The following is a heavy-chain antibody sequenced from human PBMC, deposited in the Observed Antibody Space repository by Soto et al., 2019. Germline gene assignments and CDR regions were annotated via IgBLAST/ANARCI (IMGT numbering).Heavy chain of an antibody. CDR3: GRHISDATGPQYYGMDV. J-gene: IGHJ6*02. D-gene: IGHD3-9*01. CDR1: GYSFTSYW. V-gene: IGHV5-51*01. Sequence: HGASLKISCKGSGYSFTSYWIGWVRQMPGKGVEWMGIIYTGDSDTRYSPSFQGQVTISADKSISTAYLQWSSLKASDTAMYYCGRHISDATGPQYYGMDVWGQGTTVTVSS. CDR2: IYTGDSDT.